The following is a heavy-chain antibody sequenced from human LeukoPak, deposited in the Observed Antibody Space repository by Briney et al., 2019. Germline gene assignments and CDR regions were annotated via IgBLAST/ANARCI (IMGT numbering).Heavy chain of an antibody. D-gene: IGHD6-13*01. V-gene: IGHV1-2*02. CDR2: INPNSGGT. CDR3: AREGGIAAAGATYYYYYYMDV. J-gene: IGHJ6*03. CDR1: GYTFTGYY. Sequence: ASVKVSCKASGYTFTGYYMHWVRQAPGQGLEWMGWINPNSGGTNYAQKFQGRVTMTRDTSISTAYMELSRLRSDDTAVYYCAREGGIAAAGATYYYYYYMDVWGKGTTVTVSS.